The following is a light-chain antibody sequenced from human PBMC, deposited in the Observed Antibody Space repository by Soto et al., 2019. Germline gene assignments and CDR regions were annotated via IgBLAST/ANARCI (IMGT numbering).Light chain of an antibody. CDR3: QQYNRYPWT. CDR1: QTISGW. Sequence: DIQMTQSPSTLSGSVGARVTITCRASQTISGWLAWDKQKPGKAPKLLIDDASSLESGVPSRVSGRGSGTEFTLTISSLQPDDFATYDCQQYNRYPWTFGQGTKVDIK. CDR2: DAS. J-gene: IGKJ1*01. V-gene: IGKV1-5*01.